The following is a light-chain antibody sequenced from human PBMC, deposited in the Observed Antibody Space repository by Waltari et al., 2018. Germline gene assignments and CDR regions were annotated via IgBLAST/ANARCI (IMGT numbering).Light chain of an antibody. V-gene: IGKV3-11*01. CDR3: QQRSNWPPPT. CDR2: DAS. J-gene: IGKJ4*01. CDR1: QNINTY. Sequence: EIVLTQSPATLSLSPGERATLSCRASQNINTYLAWYQQKPGQAPRLLIYDASSRATGIPARFSGSGSATDFTLTISSLEPEDFAVYYCQQRSNWPPPTFGGGTKVDI.